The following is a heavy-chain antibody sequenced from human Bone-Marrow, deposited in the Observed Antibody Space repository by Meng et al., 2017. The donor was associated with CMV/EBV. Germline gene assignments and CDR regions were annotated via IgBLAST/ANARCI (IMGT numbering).Heavy chain of an antibody. CDR3: ARDMIAYIAARPGPYYYGIDV. J-gene: IGHJ6*02. V-gene: IGHV3-30*02. Sequence: GGSLRLSCAASGFTFSSYGMHWVRQAPGKGLEWVAFIRYDGSNKYYADSVKGRFTISRDNSKNSLYLQMNSLRAEDTAVYYCARDMIAYIAARPGPYYYGIDVCGQGTTVTVSS. CDR2: IRYDGSNK. CDR1: GFTFSSYG. D-gene: IGHD6-6*01.